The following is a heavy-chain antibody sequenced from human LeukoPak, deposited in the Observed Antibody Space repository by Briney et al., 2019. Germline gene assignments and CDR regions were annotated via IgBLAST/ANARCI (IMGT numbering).Heavy chain of an antibody. CDR3: AKDNPNYDSSGYQGMGFDY. V-gene: IGHV3-30*18. CDR1: GFTFSSYG. J-gene: IGHJ4*02. Sequence: PGGSLRLSCAASGFTFSSYGMHWVRQAPGKGLEWVAVISYDGSNKYYADSVKGRFTISRDNSKNTLYLQMNSLRAEDTAVYYCAKDNPNYDSSGYQGMGFDYWGQETLVTVSS. CDR2: ISYDGSNK. D-gene: IGHD3-22*01.